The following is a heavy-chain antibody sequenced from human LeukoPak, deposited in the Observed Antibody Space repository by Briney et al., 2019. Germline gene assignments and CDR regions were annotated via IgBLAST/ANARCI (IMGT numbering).Heavy chain of an antibody. Sequence: PGGSQRLSCAASGFTFSSYEMNWVRQAPGKGLEWVSHISSSSSTIYYADSVKGRFTISRDNAKNSLYLQMNSLRAEDTAAYYCARAGFTFSDYFGSFFDYWGQGTLVTVSS. D-gene: IGHD3-10*01. CDR3: ARAGFTFSDYFGSFFDY. CDR2: ISSSSSTI. V-gene: IGHV3-48*03. CDR1: GFTFSSYE. J-gene: IGHJ4*02.